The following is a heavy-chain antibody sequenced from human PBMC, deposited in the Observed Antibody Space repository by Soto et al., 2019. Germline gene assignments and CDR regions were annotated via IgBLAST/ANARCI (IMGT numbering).Heavy chain of an antibody. CDR1: GYTFTSYG. CDR3: ARGGDYYYGLDV. J-gene: IGHJ6*02. Sequence: QVQLVQSGDEVKKPGASVKVSCRASGYTFTSYGVSWVRQAPGHGLEWMGWISAFNGQTNYIQKVQGRVTLTTEASTSRACMELRSLRSDDTAVYYCARGGDYYYGLDVWGQGTTVTVSS. CDR2: ISAFNGQT. D-gene: IGHD3-16*01. V-gene: IGHV1-18*01.